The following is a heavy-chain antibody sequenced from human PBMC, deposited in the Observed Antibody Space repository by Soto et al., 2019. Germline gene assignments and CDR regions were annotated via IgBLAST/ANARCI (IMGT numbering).Heavy chain of an antibody. CDR2: ISGSGGST. Sequence: GGSLRLSCAASGFTFSSYAMSWVRQAPGKGLEWVSAISGSGGSTYYADSVKGRFTISRDNSKNTLYLQMNSLRAEDTAVYYCAKAGYCTNGVCFDYFDYWGQGTLVTVSS. CDR1: GFTFSSYA. V-gene: IGHV3-23*01. J-gene: IGHJ4*02. CDR3: AKAGYCTNGVCFDYFDY. D-gene: IGHD2-8*01.